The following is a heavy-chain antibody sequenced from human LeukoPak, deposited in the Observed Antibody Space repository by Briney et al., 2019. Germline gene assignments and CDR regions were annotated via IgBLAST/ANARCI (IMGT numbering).Heavy chain of an antibody. CDR1: GFTFSSYG. J-gene: IGHJ3*02. D-gene: IGHD1-26*01. CDR3: ASRGPLISGSFTGAFDI. V-gene: IGHV3-30*03. CDR2: ISYDGSNK. Sequence: GGSLRLSCAASGFTFSSYGMHWVRQAPGKGLEWVALISYDGSNKYYADSVKGRFTISRHNSKNTLYLQMNSLRAEDTAVYYCASRGPLISGSFTGAFDIWGQGTMVTVSS.